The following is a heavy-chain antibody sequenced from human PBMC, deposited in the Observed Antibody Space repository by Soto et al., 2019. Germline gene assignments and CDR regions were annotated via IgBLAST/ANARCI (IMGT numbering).Heavy chain of an antibody. CDR1: GFTFSSYS. J-gene: IGHJ6*02. Sequence: GXSLRLSCVASGFTFSSYSFNWVVQAPGKGLEWVSYISSSSGTIYYADSVKGRFTISRDNAENSLYLQMNSLRDDDTAVYYCAREDPWSANADDMDVWGQGTTVTVSS. V-gene: IGHV3-48*02. CDR3: AREDPWSANADDMDV. CDR2: ISSSSGTI. D-gene: IGHD3-3*01.